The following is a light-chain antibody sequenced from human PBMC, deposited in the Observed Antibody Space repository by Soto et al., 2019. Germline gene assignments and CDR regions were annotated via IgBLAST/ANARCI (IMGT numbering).Light chain of an antibody. CDR1: SSNIGRNT. V-gene: IGLV1-44*01. CDR2: SNN. Sequence: QSVLTQPPSASGTPGHRVTISCFGSSSNIGRNTVNWFQQLPGTAPKLLIYSNNQRPSGVPDRFSGSKSGTSASLAISGLQSGDEADYYCAAWDDSLRGGVFGGGTKLTVL. J-gene: IGLJ3*02. CDR3: AAWDDSLRGGV.